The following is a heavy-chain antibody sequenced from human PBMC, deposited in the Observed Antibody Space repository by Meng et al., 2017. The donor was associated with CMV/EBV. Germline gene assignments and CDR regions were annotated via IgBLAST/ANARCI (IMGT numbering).Heavy chain of an antibody. D-gene: IGHD2-2*01. V-gene: IGHV4-30-4*08. J-gene: IGHJ2*01. Sequence: ISSGDYYWSWIRQPPGKGLEWIGYIHYTGTTYYKPSLESRVSISVDTSRSQFSLKLSSVTAADTAVYYCARDRVVPASTVNYWYFDRWGRGTLVTVSS. CDR2: IHYTGTT. CDR1: ISSGDYY. CDR3: ARDRVVPASTVNYWYFDR.